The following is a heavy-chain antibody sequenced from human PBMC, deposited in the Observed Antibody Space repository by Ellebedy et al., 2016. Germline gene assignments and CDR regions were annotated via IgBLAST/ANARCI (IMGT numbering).Heavy chain of an antibody. Sequence: GESLKISXAASGFTFSSYWMSWVRQAPGKGLEWVANIKQDGSEKYYVDSVKGRFTISRDNAKNSLYLQMNSLRAEDTAVYYCARVTWGIESGGDYYWFDPWGQGTLVTVSS. J-gene: IGHJ5*02. CDR2: IKQDGSEK. CDR3: ARVTWGIESGGDYYWFDP. D-gene: IGHD2-21*02. V-gene: IGHV3-7*01. CDR1: GFTFSSYW.